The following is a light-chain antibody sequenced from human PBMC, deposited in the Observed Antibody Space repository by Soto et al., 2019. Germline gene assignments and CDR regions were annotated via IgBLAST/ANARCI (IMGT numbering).Light chain of an antibody. CDR2: NTN. CDR1: SGSVSSGYY. V-gene: IGLV8-61*01. CDR3: MLYMGSGIYV. J-gene: IGLJ1*01. Sequence: QTVVTQEPSFSVSPGGTVTLTCGLSSGSVSSGYYPRWYQRTPCQSPRPLMYNTNTRSSGVPDRFSGSILGDKAALTITRAQADDESEYYCMLYMGSGIYVFGTGTKLTVL.